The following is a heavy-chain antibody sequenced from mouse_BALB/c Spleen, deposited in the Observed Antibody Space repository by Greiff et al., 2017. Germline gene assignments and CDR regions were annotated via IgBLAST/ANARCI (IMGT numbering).Heavy chain of an antibody. Sequence: VQLQQSGTVLARPGASVKMSCKASGYTFTSYWMHWVKQRPGQGLEWIGAIYPGNSDTSYNQKFKGKAKLTAVTSTSTAYMELSSLTNEDSAVYYCTREDTYCRYIFAYWGQGTLVTVSA. D-gene: IGHD2-14*01. CDR2: IYPGNSDT. V-gene: IGHV1-5*01. J-gene: IGHJ3*01. CDR3: TREDTYCRYIFAY. CDR1: GYTFTSYW.